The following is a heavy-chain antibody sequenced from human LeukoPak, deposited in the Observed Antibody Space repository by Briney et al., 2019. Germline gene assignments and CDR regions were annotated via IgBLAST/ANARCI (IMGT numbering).Heavy chain of an antibody. CDR1: GGSISSYY. Sequence: SETLSLTCTVSGGSISSYYWSWIRQPPGKGLEWIGYIYYSGSTNYNPSLKSRVTISVDTSKNQFSLKLSSVTAADTAVYYCARARYCGGDCYNFDYWGQGTLVTVSS. CDR3: ARARYCGGDCYNFDY. V-gene: IGHV4-59*01. D-gene: IGHD2-21*02. CDR2: IYYSGST. J-gene: IGHJ4*02.